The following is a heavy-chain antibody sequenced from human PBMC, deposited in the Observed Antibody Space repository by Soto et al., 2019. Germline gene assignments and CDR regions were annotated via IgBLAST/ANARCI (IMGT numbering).Heavy chain of an antibody. CDR2: ISAYNGNT. V-gene: IGHV1-18*04. D-gene: IGHD2-8*02. J-gene: IGHJ6*02. Sequence: QVQLVQSGAEVKKPGASVKVSCKASGYTFTSYGISWVRRAPGQGLEWMGWISAYNGNTNYAQKLQGRVTMTTDTSTSTAYMELRSLRSDDTAVYYCARELAPTLLAGYYYYGMDVWGQGTTVTVSS. CDR1: GYTFTSYG. CDR3: ARELAPTLLAGYYYYGMDV.